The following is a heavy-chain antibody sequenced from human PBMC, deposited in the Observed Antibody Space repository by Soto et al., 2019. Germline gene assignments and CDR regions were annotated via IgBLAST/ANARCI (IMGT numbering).Heavy chain of an antibody. Sequence: EVQLVDSGGGLIQPGVSLRLSCGASGFTVSGNSLSWVRQAPGKRLEWVSYIYTDRSTYYAHSVRGRFTISRDISKNTLYRQMNNMRAEDTAVSYCASDGGAGTPVAGSQDRYKYYGMDVWCQGTTVMVSS. CDR1: GFTVSGNS. CDR3: ASDGGAGTPVAGSQDRYKYYGMDV. J-gene: IGHJ6*02. D-gene: IGHD6-19*01. V-gene: IGHV3-53*01. CDR2: IYTDRST.